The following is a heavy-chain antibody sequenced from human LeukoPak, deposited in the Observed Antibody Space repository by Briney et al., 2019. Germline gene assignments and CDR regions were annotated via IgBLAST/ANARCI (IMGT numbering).Heavy chain of an antibody. CDR3: AKGGPYDSSGYPLDY. V-gene: IGHV3-33*06. CDR2: IWYDGSNK. Sequence: GGSLRLSCAASGFTFSSYGMHWVRQAPGKGLEWVAVIWYDGSNKYYTDSVKGRFTISRDNSKNTLYLQMNSLRAEDTAVYYCAKGGPYDSSGYPLDYWGQGTLVTVSS. J-gene: IGHJ4*02. D-gene: IGHD3-22*01. CDR1: GFTFSSYG.